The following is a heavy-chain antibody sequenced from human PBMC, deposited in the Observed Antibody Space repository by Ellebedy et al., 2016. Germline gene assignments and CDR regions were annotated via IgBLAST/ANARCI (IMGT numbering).Heavy chain of an antibody. Sequence: SETLSLTXTVSGGSLTNRGAYWSWIRQPPGRELEWIGYIYYSGSTKFNPSLKSRVTMSVDTSKYQFSLKLSSVTAADTAVYYCARGLYFDSSGYHFWFDPWGRGTLVTVSS. J-gene: IGHJ5*02. CDR2: IYYSGST. CDR1: GGSLTNRGAY. D-gene: IGHD3-22*01. V-gene: IGHV4-61*08. CDR3: ARGLYFDSSGYHFWFDP.